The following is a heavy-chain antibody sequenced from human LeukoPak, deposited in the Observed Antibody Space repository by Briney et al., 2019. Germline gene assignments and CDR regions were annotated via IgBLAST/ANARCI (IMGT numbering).Heavy chain of an antibody. D-gene: IGHD5-18*01. J-gene: IGHJ4*02. V-gene: IGHV4-34*01. Sequence: PSETLSLTCAVYGGSFSGYYWSWIRQPPGKGLEWIGEINHSGSTNYNPSLKSRVTISVDTSKNQFSLKLSSVTAADTAVYYCARTTKHLLSGYSYSFDYWGQGTLVTVSS. CDR2: INHSGST. CDR1: GGSFSGYY. CDR3: ARTTKHLLSGYSYSFDY.